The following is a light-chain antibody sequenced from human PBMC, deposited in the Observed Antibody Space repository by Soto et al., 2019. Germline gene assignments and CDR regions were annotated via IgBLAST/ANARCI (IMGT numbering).Light chain of an antibody. V-gene: IGKV1-39*01. CDR1: QSISTY. J-gene: IGKJ3*01. CDR3: QESYSVPFFS. CDR2: AAS. Sequence: DIPLTQSPSSLSASVGDRVTITCRASQSISTYLNWFQQKPGKAPELLISAASNLQSGVPSRFSGSGSGTDFTLTISSLQPQDFATYYCQESYSVPFFSFGPGTKVDIK.